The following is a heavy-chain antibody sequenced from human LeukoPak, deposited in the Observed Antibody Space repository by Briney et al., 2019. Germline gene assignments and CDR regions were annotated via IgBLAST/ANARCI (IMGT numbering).Heavy chain of an antibody. CDR3: ARKQEFYYYDLDV. CDR1: GYKLTSYW. V-gene: IGHV5-51*01. Sequence: GESLKISCKGSGYKLTSYWIAWVRQMPGKGLEWVGIIYPGDSDTRYSPSFRGQVTISADKSVSTAYLQWSSLKASDTAMYYCARKQEFYYYDLDVWGQGTTVTVSS. J-gene: IGHJ6*02. CDR2: IYPGDSDT.